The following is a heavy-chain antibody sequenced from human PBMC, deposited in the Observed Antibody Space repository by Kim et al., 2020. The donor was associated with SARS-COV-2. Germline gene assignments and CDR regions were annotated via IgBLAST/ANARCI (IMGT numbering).Heavy chain of an antibody. J-gene: IGHJ6*02. Sequence: GGSLRLSCAAPGFTFSSYAMHWVRQAPGKGLEWVAVISYDGSNKYYADSVKGRFTISRDNSKNTLYLQMKSLRAEDTAVYYCARDTHYYDRSGYYYPPYYYDGMDVWGQGTTVTVSS. V-gene: IGHV3-30*04. CDR1: GFTFSSYA. CDR3: ARDTHYYDRSGYYYPPYYYDGMDV. CDR2: ISYDGSNK. D-gene: IGHD3-22*01.